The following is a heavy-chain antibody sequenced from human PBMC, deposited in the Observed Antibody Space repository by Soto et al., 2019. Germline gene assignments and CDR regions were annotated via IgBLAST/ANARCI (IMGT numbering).Heavy chain of an antibody. Sequence: ASVNVSFKASGYTSTSYYMHWVRQAPGQGLEWMGIINPSGGSTSYAQKFQGRVTMTRDTSTSTVYMELSSLRSEDTAVYYCARVRRSSGYYYGYWGQGTPVTVSS. J-gene: IGHJ4*02. CDR2: INPSGGST. D-gene: IGHD3-22*01. CDR3: ARVRRSSGYYYGY. V-gene: IGHV1-46*01. CDR1: GYTSTSYY.